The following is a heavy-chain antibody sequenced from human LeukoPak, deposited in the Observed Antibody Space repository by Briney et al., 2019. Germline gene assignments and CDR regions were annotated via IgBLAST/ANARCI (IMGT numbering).Heavy chain of an antibody. CDR2: INSDGSST. CDR1: GFTFSSYW. D-gene: IGHD2-2*01. Sequence: PGGSLRLSCAASGFTFSSYWMHWVRQAPGKGLVRVSRINSDGSSTSYADSVKGRFTISRDNAKNTLYLQMNSLRAEDTAVYYCASLGYCSSTSCPDYWGQGTLVTVSS. V-gene: IGHV3-74*01. CDR3: ASLGYCSSTSCPDY. J-gene: IGHJ4*02.